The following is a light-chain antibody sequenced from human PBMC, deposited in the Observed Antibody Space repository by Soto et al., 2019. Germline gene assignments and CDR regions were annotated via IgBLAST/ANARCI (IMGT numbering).Light chain of an antibody. J-gene: IGKJ2*01. CDR3: QQYESTPPT. CDR2: WAS. V-gene: IGKV4-1*01. Sequence: DIVMTQSPDSLAVSLGERATINCKSSQSVVYSSNNKNYLAWYQQSPGQPPKLLIYWASTRESGVADRFSGSGAGTDFTLTITSLQAEDVAVYYCQQYESTPPTFGQGTKLEIK. CDR1: QSVVYSSNNKNY.